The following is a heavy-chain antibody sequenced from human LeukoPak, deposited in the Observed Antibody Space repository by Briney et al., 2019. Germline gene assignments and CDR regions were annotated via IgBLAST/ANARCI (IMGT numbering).Heavy chain of an antibody. CDR3: AAGTRFLEWLLSGYYYYGMDV. CDR2: IVVGSGNT. J-gene: IGHJ6*02. Sequence: SVKVSCKASGFTFTSSAMQWVRQARGQRLEWIGWIVVGSGNTNYAQKFQERVTITRDMTTSTAYMELSSLRSEDTAVYYCAAGTRFLEWLLSGYYYYGMDVWGQGTTITVSS. D-gene: IGHD3-3*01. V-gene: IGHV1-58*02. CDR1: GFTFTSSA.